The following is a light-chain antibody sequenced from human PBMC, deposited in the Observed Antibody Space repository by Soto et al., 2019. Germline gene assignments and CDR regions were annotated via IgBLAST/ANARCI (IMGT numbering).Light chain of an antibody. J-gene: IGLJ1*01. V-gene: IGLV2-14*01. CDR1: SSDVGGYKY. CDR2: EVS. Sequence: QSVLAQPASVSGSPGQSITISCTGTSSDVGGYKYVPWYQQHPGKAPKLMIYEVSNRPSGVSNRFSGSKSGSMASLTISGLQAEDEADYYCSSYTSSSPCVFGTGTKVTVL. CDR3: SSYTSSSPCV.